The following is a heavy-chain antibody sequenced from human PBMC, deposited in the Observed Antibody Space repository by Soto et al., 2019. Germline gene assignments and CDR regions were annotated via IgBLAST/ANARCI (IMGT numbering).Heavy chain of an antibody. V-gene: IGHV3-23*01. CDR3: VMRAVDY. J-gene: IGHJ4*02. Sequence: EVQLMESGGGVARPGGSLRLSCATSGFTFSSNSMNWVRQVPGKRLEWVSRIGAGDDTTYYTDYVEGRFTISRDDSKGTLYLQMNSLKVEDTAIYFCVMRAVDYWGKGTLVTVSS. D-gene: IGHD3-16*01. CDR1: GFTFSSNS. CDR2: IGAGDDTT.